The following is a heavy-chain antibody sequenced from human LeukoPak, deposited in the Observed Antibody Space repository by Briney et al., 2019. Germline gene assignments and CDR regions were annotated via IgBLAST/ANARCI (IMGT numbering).Heavy chain of an antibody. CDR1: GGPISSYY. V-gene: IGHV4-59*12. CDR2: IYYSGST. CDR3: AREGRGAAAGYFDY. J-gene: IGHJ4*02. D-gene: IGHD6-13*01. Sequence: SETLSLTCTVSGGPISSYYWSWIRQPPGKGLEWFGYIYYSGSTNYNPSLKSRVTISVDTSKNQFSLKLSSVTAADTAVYYCAREGRGAAAGYFDYWGQGTLVTVSS.